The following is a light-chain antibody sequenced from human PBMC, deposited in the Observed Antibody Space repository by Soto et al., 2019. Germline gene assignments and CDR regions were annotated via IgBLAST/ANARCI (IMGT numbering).Light chain of an antibody. Sequence: DTQMTQSPPSLSASVGDRVTITCRASQGISNYLAWYQQRPGKVPKLLIYAASTLQSGVPSRFSGSGSVTDFTLTISSLQPEDVATSYCQKYSSAPWTFGQGTKVEIK. CDR3: QKYSSAPWT. J-gene: IGKJ1*01. CDR1: QGISNY. V-gene: IGKV1-27*01. CDR2: AAS.